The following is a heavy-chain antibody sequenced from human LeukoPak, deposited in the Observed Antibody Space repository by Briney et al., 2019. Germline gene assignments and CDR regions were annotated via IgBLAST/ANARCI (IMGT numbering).Heavy chain of an antibody. D-gene: IGHD6-19*01. J-gene: IGHJ3*02. Sequence: SETLSLTCAVYGGSFSGYYWSWIRQPPGKGLEWIGEIYHSGSTNYNPSLKSRVTISVDKSKNQFSLKLSSVTAADTAVYYCARDGPHSSGWSTNDAFDIWGQGTMVTVSS. CDR1: GGSFSGYY. CDR3: ARDGPHSSGWSTNDAFDI. CDR2: IYHSGST. V-gene: IGHV4-34*01.